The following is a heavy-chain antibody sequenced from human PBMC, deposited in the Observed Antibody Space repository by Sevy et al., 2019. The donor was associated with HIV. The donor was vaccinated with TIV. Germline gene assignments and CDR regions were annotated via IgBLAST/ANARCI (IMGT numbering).Heavy chain of an antibody. CDR2: IYYSGST. Sequence: SETLSLTCTVSGGSISSSSYYWGWIRQPPGKGLEWIGSIYYSGSTYYNPSLKSRVTISVDTSKNQFSLKLSSVTAAETAVYYCAGHRRADYYDSSGYYRPRNWYFDLWGRGTLVTVSS. J-gene: IGHJ2*01. CDR1: GGSISSSSYY. CDR3: AGHRRADYYDSSGYYRPRNWYFDL. V-gene: IGHV4-39*01. D-gene: IGHD3-22*01.